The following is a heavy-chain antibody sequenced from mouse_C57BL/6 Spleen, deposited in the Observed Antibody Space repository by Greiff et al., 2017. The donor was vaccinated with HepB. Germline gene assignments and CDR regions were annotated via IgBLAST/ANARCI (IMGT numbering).Heavy chain of an antibody. Sequence: VQLQQPGAELVKPGASVKLSCKASGYTFTSYWMHWVKQRPGQGLEWIGMIHPNSGSTNYNEKFKSKATLTVDKSSSTAYMQLSSLTSEDSAVYYCARSSYGYDGDYYAMDYWGQGTTLTVSS. D-gene: IGHD2-9*01. V-gene: IGHV1-64*01. CDR2: IHPNSGST. J-gene: IGHJ4*01. CDR3: ARSSYGYDGDYYAMDY. CDR1: GYTFTSYW.